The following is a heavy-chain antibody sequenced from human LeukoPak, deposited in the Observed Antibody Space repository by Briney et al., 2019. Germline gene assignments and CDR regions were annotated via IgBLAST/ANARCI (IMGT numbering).Heavy chain of an antibody. CDR3: ARDGDRGRGYYMDV. CDR2: INQDGSEK. Sequence: GGSLRLSCAASGFTFSSYWMTWVRQAPGKGLEWVAHINQDGSEKFYVDSVKGRFTISKDNAMNSMFLQMNSLRAEDTALYYCARDGDRGRGYYMDVWGKGTTVTVSS. V-gene: IGHV3-7*01. J-gene: IGHJ6*03. D-gene: IGHD5-12*01. CDR1: GFTFSSYW.